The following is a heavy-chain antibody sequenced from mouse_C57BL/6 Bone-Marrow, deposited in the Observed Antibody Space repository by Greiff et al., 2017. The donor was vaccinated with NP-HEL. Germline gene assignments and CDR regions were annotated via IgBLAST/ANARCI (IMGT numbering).Heavy chain of an antibody. CDR1: GYTFTSYG. V-gene: IGHV1-81*01. CDR2: IYPRSGNT. Sequence: VQLVESGAELARPGASVKLSCKASGYTFTSYGISWVKQRTGQGLEWIGEIYPRSGNTYYNEKFKGKATLTADKSSSTAYMELRSLTSEDSAVYFCARERLHWYFDVWGTGTTVTVSS. D-gene: IGHD2-2*01. J-gene: IGHJ1*03. CDR3: ARERLHWYFDV.